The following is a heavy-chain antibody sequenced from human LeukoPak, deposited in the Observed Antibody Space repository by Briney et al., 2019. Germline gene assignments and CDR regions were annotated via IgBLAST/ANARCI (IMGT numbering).Heavy chain of an antibody. CDR3: AKEGDLYYGSGSYLDY. CDR1: GFTFSSYA. V-gene: IGHV3-23*01. D-gene: IGHD3-10*01. J-gene: IGHJ4*02. CDR2: ISGSGGST. Sequence: GGSLRLSCAASGFTFSSYAMSLVRQAPGKGLEWVSAISGSGGSTYYADSVKGRFTISRDNSKNTLYLQMNSLRAEDTAVYYCAKEGDLYYGSGSYLDYWGQGTLVTVSS.